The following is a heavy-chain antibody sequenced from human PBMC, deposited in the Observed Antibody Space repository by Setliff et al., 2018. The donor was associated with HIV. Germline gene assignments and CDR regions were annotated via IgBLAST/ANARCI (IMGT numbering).Heavy chain of an antibody. CDR1: GDSIDSSYYY. J-gene: IGHJ4*02. Sequence: SETLSLTCKVSGDSIDSSYYYWAWIRQPPGRGLEWIGTVFNSGSTYYTPSLRGLVTISVDTSKDQFSLKLISVTAADTAVYYCARTTLTIFGVVIPDYWGQGTLVTVS. D-gene: IGHD3-3*01. CDR2: VFNSGST. CDR3: ARTTLTIFGVVIPDY. V-gene: IGHV4-39*01.